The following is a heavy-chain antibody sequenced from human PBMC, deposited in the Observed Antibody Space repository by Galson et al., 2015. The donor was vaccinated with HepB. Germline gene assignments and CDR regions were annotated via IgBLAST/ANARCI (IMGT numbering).Heavy chain of an antibody. D-gene: IGHD5-24*01. J-gene: IGHJ4*02. CDR3: VRGGPGMSTIGY. Sequence: SLRLSCAASGFTVGNNYMTWVRQPPGKGLEWVSLIYSGGSTNYADSVKGRFTISRDSSKNTLYLQMNSLRAEDTAVYYCVRGGPGMSTIGYWGQGTLVTVSS. CDR2: IYSGGST. V-gene: IGHV3-53*01. CDR1: GFTVGNNY.